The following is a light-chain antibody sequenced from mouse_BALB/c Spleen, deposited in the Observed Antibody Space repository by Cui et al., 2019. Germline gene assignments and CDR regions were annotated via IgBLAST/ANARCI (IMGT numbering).Light chain of an antibody. Sequence: QIVLTQSPAIMSASTGGKVTMTRSASSSVSYMYWYQQKPGSSPRLLIYDTSNLASGVPDRFSGSGSGTSYSLTISRMEAEDAATYYCQQGSSYPRTFGGGTKLEIK. CDR1: SSVSY. J-gene: IGKJ1*01. CDR3: QQGSSYPRT. V-gene: IGKV4-55*01. CDR2: DTS.